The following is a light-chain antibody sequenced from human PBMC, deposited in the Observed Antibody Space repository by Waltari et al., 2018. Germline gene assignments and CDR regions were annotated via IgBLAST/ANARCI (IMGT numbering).Light chain of an antibody. Sequence: SYELTQPPSVSVSPGQTARITCSGDAFPTDDAQWYQKKPGQVPVLVMYKDTERPSGIPERFSGSTSGTTVTLTIGGVQAEDEADYYCQSADTSGSWVFGGGTKLAVL. CDR2: KDT. J-gene: IGLJ3*02. V-gene: IGLV3-25*03. CDR3: QSADTSGSWV. CDR1: AFPTDD.